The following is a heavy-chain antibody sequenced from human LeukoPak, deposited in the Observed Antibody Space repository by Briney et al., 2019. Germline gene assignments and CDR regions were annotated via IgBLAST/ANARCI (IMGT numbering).Heavy chain of an antibody. V-gene: IGHV3-23*01. Sequence: GGSLRLSCAASGFTFSTYGVYWVRQAPGKGLEWVSSNSGGSSYYADSVKGRFTISRDNSKNTLYLQMNSLRAEDTAVYYCAKDLGSSGWYIDYWGQGTLVTVST. CDR3: AKDLGSSGWYIDY. J-gene: IGHJ4*02. CDR1: GFTFSTYG. D-gene: IGHD6-19*01. CDR2: NSGGSS.